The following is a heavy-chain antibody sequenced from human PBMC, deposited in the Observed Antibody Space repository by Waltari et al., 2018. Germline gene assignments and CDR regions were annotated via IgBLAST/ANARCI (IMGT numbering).Heavy chain of an antibody. D-gene: IGHD5-12*01. J-gene: IGHJ5*02. Sequence: QLRLQESGPGLVKPSATLSLPCTLSGGSISSGGYYWGWIRQSPGKGLEWIGSIYYSGSTYYNPTLESRVTISGDTSKNEFSLKLSSVTAADTAVYYCARHWKRSGYRFDPWGQGTLVTVSS. CDR3: ARHWKRSGYRFDP. CDR2: IYYSGST. CDR1: GGSISSGGYY. V-gene: IGHV4-39*01.